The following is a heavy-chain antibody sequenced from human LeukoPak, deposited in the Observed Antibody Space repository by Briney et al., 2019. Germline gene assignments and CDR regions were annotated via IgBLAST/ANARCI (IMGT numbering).Heavy chain of an antibody. CDR2: INHSGST. CDR3: ARASNNWFDP. J-gene: IGHJ5*02. Sequence: PSETLSLTCAVYGGSFSGYYWSWIRQPPGKGLEWIGEINHSGSTNYNPSLKSRVTMSVDTSKNQFSLKLSSVTAADTAVYYCARASNNWFDPWGQGTLVTVSS. CDR1: GGSFSGYY. V-gene: IGHV4-34*01.